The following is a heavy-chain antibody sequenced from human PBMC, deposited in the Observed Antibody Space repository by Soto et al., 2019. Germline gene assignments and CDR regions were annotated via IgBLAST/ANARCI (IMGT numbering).Heavy chain of an antibody. J-gene: IGHJ4*02. CDR2: ISYDGSNK. CDR3: ARDEPAAWFDY. CDR1: GFTFSSYA. D-gene: IGHD6-13*01. Sequence: GGSLRLSCAASGFTFSSYAMHWVRQAPGKGLEWVAVISYDGSNKYYADSVKGRFTISRDNSKNTLYLQMNSLRAEDTAVYYCARDEPAAWFDYWGQGTLVTVSS. V-gene: IGHV3-30-3*01.